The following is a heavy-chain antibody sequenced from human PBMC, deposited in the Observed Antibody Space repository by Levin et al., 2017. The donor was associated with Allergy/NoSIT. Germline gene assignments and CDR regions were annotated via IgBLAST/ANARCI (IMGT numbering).Heavy chain of an antibody. D-gene: IGHD1-1*01. CDR3: ARATRSSLIYYFDF. J-gene: IGHJ4*02. V-gene: IGHV4-59*01. CDR2: ISYSGDT. Sequence: PGGSLRLSCTVSGGSISSYYWSWIRQPPGKGPEWIGYISYSGDTNYNPSLKSRLTISVDTSRNQFSLKLSSVTAADTAVYYCARATRSSLIYYFDFWGQGTLVTVSS. CDR1: GGSISSYY.